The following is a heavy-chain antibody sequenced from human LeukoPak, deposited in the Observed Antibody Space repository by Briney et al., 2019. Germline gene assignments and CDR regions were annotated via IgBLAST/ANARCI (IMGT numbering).Heavy chain of an antibody. CDR2: INPNSGGT. Sequence: GASVKVSCKASGYTFTGYYMHWVRQAPGQGLEWRGWINPNSGGTNYAQKFQGRVTMTRDKSISTAYMELSRLRSDDTAVYYCAREDCDSRRWGTWGFDPWGQGTLVTVSS. CDR3: AREDCDSRRWGTWGFDP. D-gene: IGHD6-13*01. J-gene: IGHJ5*02. CDR1: GYTFTGYY. V-gene: IGHV1-2*02.